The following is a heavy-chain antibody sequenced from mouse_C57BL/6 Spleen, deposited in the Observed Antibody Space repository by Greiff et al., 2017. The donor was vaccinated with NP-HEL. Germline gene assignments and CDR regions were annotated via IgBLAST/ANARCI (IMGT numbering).Heavy chain of an antibody. Sequence: VQLQESGPELVKPGASVKISCKASGYAFSSSWMNWVKQRPGKGLEWIGRIYPGDGDTNYNGKFKGKATLTADKSSSTAYMQLSSLTSEDSAVYFCARSYDDFDYWGQGTTLTVSS. CDR1: GYAFSSSW. D-gene: IGHD2-12*01. CDR3: ARSYDDFDY. V-gene: IGHV1-82*01. CDR2: IYPGDGDT. J-gene: IGHJ2*01.